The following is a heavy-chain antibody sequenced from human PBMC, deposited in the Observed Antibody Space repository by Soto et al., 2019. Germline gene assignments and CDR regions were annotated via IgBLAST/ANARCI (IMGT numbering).Heavy chain of an antibody. D-gene: IGHD3-10*01. CDR3: ARAVSYGYFDY. J-gene: IGHJ4*02. CDR2: IYTGVGT. CDR1: GFTVTSKS. V-gene: IGHV3-53*01. Sequence: GGSLRLSCAASGFTVTSKSMSCVRQAPGKGLEWVSVIYTGVGTNHADSVKGRFTISRDTSKNTLDLQMNTLGPDDTAVYYCARAVSYGYFDYWGQGTLVTVSA.